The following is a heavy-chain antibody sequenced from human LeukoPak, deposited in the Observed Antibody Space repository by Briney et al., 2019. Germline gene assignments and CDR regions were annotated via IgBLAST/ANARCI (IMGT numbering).Heavy chain of an antibody. CDR2: ISYDGSNK. CDR3: ARVGSSGSIKVGAFDY. V-gene: IGHV3-30*03. D-gene: IGHD3-22*01. J-gene: IGHJ4*02. Sequence: GGSLRLSCAASKFTFNNYGMSWVRHAPGKGLEWVAVISYDGSNKYYADSMKGRFTISRDNSKNTLYLQMNSLRAEDTAVYYCARVGSSGSIKVGAFDYWGQGTLVTVSS. CDR1: KFTFNNYG.